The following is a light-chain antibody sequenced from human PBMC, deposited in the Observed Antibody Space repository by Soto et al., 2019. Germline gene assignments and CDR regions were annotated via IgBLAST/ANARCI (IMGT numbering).Light chain of an antibody. CDR3: QQRSNWLT. Sequence: EIVLPQSPANLSVSPGQRTTLSFRASQSVSSYLAWYQQKPGQAPRLLIYDASNRATGIPARFSGSGSGTDFTLTISSLEPEDFAVYYCQQRSNWLTFGGGTKVDI. J-gene: IGKJ4*01. V-gene: IGKV3-11*01. CDR2: DAS. CDR1: QSVSSY.